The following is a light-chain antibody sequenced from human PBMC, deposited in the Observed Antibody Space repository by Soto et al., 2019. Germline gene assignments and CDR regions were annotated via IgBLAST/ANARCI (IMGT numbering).Light chain of an antibody. CDR1: TGPVTSGHW. CDR3: IPSHSGVGV. V-gene: IGLV7-46*01. CDR2: DTM. J-gene: IGLJ7*01. Sequence: QAVVTQEPSLNVSPGGTVTLTCASSTGPVTSGHWPYWFQQKPGQAPRTLIYDTMNKLSWTPARFSGSLLGRKADLPLSGAQPEDQAQYYCIPSHSGVGVFGGGTQVTVL.